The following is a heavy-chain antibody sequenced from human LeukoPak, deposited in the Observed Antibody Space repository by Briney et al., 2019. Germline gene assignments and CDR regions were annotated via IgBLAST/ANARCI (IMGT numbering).Heavy chain of an antibody. CDR3: ARDVLRYFAWFWYFAR. D-gene: IGHD3-9*01. V-gene: IGHV1-69*05. CDR2: IIPIGGTA. CDR1: GCTFSSYD. J-gene: IGHJ2*01. Sequence: GASVKVSCKASGCTFSSYDMHWVRQAPGQGLEWMGGIIPIGGTANYAQKLQGRVAITTDKSTSTAYMELSSLRSEDTAVYYCARDVLRYFAWFWYFARGGRRTPVTASS.